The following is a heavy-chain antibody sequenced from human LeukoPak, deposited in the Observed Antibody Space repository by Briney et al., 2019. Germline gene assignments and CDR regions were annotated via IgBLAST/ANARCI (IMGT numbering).Heavy chain of an antibody. Sequence: SQTLSLTCTVSGGSISSGNYFWSWIRQPAGKGLEWIGRIYTSGSTNYNPSLKSRVTISVDTSKNQFSLKLSSVTAADTAVYYCARGRRVYSSSWPRTADPTIDYWGQGTLVTVSS. J-gene: IGHJ4*02. CDR1: GGSISSGNYF. D-gene: IGHD6-13*01. CDR2: IYTSGST. CDR3: ARGRRVYSSSWPRTADPTIDY. V-gene: IGHV4-61*02.